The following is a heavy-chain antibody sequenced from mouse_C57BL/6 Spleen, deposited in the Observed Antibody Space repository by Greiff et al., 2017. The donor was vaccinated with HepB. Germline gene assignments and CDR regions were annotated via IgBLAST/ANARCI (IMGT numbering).Heavy chain of an antibody. J-gene: IGHJ3*01. V-gene: IGHV1-82*01. CDR1: GYAFSSSW. Sequence: VQLQQSGPELVKPGASVKISCKASGYAFSSSWMNWVKQRPGQGLEWIGRIYPGDGDPNYNGKFKGKATLTADKSSSHAYMQLSSLTPEDSAVYFCASGIYGSGFAYWGQGTLVTVSA. CDR3: ASGIYGSGFAY. D-gene: IGHD1-1*02. CDR2: IYPGDGDP.